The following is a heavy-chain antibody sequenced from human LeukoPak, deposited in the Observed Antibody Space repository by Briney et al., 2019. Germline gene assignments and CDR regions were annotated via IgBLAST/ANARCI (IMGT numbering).Heavy chain of an antibody. Sequence: GGSLRLSCAASGFTVSSNYMSWVRQAPGKGLEWVSVIYNGGSTYYADSVKGRFTISRDNSKNTLYLQMNSLRAEDTAVYYCARLLWFGELSPDYWGQGTLVTVSS. J-gene: IGHJ4*02. CDR2: IYNGGST. CDR1: GFTVSSNY. CDR3: ARLLWFGELSPDY. D-gene: IGHD3-10*01. V-gene: IGHV3-66*01.